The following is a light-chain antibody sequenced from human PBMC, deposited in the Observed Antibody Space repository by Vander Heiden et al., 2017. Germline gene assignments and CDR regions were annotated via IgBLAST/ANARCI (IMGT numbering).Light chain of an antibody. CDR2: WAS. CDR1: QTVLYSSNNKNY. CDR3: QQDDSTLYT. J-gene: IGKJ2*01. Sequence: DIVLTQSPYSLAVSLGERATLNRKSSQTVLYSSNNKNYLAWYQQKPGQPPKLLIYWASTRESGVPDRFSGSGSGTDFTLTISSLQAEDVAVYYCQQDDSTLYTFGQGTKLEIK. V-gene: IGKV4-1*01.